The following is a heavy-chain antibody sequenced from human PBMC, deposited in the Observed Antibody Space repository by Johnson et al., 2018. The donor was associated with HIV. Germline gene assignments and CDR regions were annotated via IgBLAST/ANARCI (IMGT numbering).Heavy chain of an antibody. V-gene: IGHV3-23*04. CDR1: GFTFSSYA. J-gene: IGHJ3*02. CDR2: ISGSTGRT. CDR3: AREARIVVVEPSDAFDI. D-gene: IGHD3-22*01. Sequence: VQLVESGGGLVQPGGSLRLSCAASGFTFSSYAMSWVRQTPGKGLEWVSLISGSTGRTNYADSVKGRFTISRDNSKNTLYLQMNSLRAEDTAVYYCAREARIVVVEPSDAFDIWGQGTMVTVSS.